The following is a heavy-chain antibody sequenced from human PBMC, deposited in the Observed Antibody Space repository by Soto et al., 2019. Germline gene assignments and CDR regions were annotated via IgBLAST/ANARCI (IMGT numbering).Heavy chain of an antibody. D-gene: IGHD3-3*01. V-gene: IGHV4-59*01. Sequence: SETLSLTCTVSGGSISSYYWSWMRQPPGKGLEWIGYIYYSGSTNYNPSLKSLVTRSIDTSENQLSLKLSSVTASDTAVYYWARAKSYDFWSTYPRPYFGDYYIDVWGKGTTVTVSS. CDR3: ARAKSYDFWSTYPRPYFGDYYIDV. CDR2: IYYSGST. J-gene: IGHJ6*03. CDR1: GGSISSYY.